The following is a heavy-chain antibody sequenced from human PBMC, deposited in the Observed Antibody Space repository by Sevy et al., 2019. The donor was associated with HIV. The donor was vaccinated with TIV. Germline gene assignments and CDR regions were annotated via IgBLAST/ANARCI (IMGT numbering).Heavy chain of an antibody. V-gene: IGHV4-59*13. Sequence: SETLSLTCTVSGGSISSYYWSWIRQPPGKGLEWIGYIYYGGSTNYNPSLKSRVTISVDTSKNQFSLKLSSVTAADTAVYYCSRTLYYVHSFDYWGQGTLVTVSS. J-gene: IGHJ4*02. D-gene: IGHD1-26*01. CDR1: GGSISSYY. CDR2: IYYGGST. CDR3: SRTLYYVHSFDY.